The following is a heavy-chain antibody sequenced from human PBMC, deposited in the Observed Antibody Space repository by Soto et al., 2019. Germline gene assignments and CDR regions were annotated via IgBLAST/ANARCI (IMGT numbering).Heavy chain of an antibody. CDR1: GGTFSRYA. CDR3: ASYWNYGYGMDV. D-gene: IGHD1-1*01. Sequence: SVKVSCKASGGTFSRYAISWVRQAPGQGLEWMGGIIPIFGTANYAQKFQGRVTITADESTSTAYMELSSLRSGDTAVYYCASYWNYGYGMDVWGQGTKDTVSS. CDR2: IIPIFGTA. V-gene: IGHV1-69*13. J-gene: IGHJ6*02.